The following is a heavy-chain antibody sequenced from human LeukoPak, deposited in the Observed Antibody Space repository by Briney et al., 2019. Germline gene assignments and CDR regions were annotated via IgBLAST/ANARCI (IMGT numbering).Heavy chain of an antibody. V-gene: IGHV3-30*03. Sequence: GGSLGLSCAASGFTFSNYGMHWVRQAPGKGLEWVAVISYDGSNEYYADSVKGRSTISRDTSRNTLYLQMNSLRAEDTALYYCARKFLTGRLIDYWGQGTLVTVSS. J-gene: IGHJ4*02. D-gene: IGHD7-27*01. CDR3: ARKFLTGRLIDY. CDR1: GFTFSNYG. CDR2: ISYDGSNE.